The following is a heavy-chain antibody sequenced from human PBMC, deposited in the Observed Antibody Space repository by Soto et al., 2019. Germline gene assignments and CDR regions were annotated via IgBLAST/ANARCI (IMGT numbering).Heavy chain of an antibody. CDR1: GGSFSGYY. CDR2: INHSGST. CDR3: ARGYPGGNWFDP. V-gene: IGHV4-34*01. J-gene: IGHJ5*02. Sequence: QVQLQQWGAGLLKPSETLSLTCAVYGGSFSGYYWSWIRQPPGKGREWIGEINHSGSTNYNPSLKSRVTISVDTSKNQFSLKLSSVTAADTAVYYCARGYPGGNWFDPWGQGTLVTVSS.